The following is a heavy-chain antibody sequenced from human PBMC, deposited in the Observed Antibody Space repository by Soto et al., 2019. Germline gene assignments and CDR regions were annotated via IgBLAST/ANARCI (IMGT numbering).Heavy chain of an antibody. J-gene: IGHJ4*02. CDR1: GFTFSSYA. CDR3: AKVGSDFWSGYYYLDY. CDR2: ISGTGGSI. Sequence: GGSLRLSCAPSGFTFSSYAISWVRPAPGKGLVCISAISGTGGSILYADPVKGRFPISRDNSKNTLYLKMASLRVEDTALFFCAKVGSDFWSGYYYLDYWGQGPRVTVSS. V-gene: IGHV3-23*01. D-gene: IGHD3-3*01.